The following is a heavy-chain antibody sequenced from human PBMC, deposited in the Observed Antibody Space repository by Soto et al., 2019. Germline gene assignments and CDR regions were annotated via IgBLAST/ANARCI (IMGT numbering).Heavy chain of an antibody. J-gene: IGHJ4*02. CDR1: GGSFKSGSYS. D-gene: IGHD3-3*01. Sequence: SETLSLTCTVSGGSFKSGSYSWSWIRQPPGKGLEWIGYVYHTGRTSYNPSLKSRVSISMDTSKNQFSLNLDSVTAADTAVYFCVRDFAYFDSWGQGTLVTVSS. V-gene: IGHV4-61*01. CDR3: VRDFAYFDS. CDR2: VYHTGRT.